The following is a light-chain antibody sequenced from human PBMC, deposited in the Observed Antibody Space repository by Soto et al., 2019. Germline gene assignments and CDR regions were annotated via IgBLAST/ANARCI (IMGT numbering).Light chain of an antibody. CDR2: SNN. CDR1: SSNIGSNY. CDR3: AAWDDSLNGQL. J-gene: IGLJ2*01. Sequence: QSVLTQPPSASGTPGQRVTISCSGSSSNIGSNYVYWYQQLPGTAPKLLIYSNNQRPSGVPDRFSGSKSDTSASLAISGLQSEDEADYYCAAWDDSLNGQLFGGRTKLTVL. V-gene: IGLV1-44*01.